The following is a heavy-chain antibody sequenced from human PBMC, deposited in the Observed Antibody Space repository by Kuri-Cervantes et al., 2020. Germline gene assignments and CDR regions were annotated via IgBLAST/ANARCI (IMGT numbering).Heavy chain of an antibody. CDR1: GYTFTGHY. J-gene: IGHJ1*01. CDR2: ITPNSGAT. CDR3: ATTGDIVVVVAATPAEYFQH. V-gene: IGHV1-2*02. Sequence: ASVKVSCKASGYTFTGHYMHWVRQAPGQGPEWMGWITPNSGATNYAQKFQGRVTMTWDTSISTAFMDLSSLRSDDTAVYYCATTGDIVVVVAATPAEYFQHWGQGTLVTVSS. D-gene: IGHD2-15*01.